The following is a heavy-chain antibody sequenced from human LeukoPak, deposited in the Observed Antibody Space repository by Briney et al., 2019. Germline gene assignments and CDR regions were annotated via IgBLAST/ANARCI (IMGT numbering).Heavy chain of an antibody. Sequence: ASVKVSCKASGYTFTSYYMHWVRQARVQGLEWMGIINPSGCSTSYEQKFQGRVTMNRDKSTSTVYMELSSLRSEDTAVYYCARGRYSSSWYESIKFDYWGQGTLVTVSS. CDR3: ARGRYSSSWYESIKFDY. CDR2: INPSGCST. CDR1: GYTFTSYY. V-gene: IGHV1-46*01. D-gene: IGHD6-13*01. J-gene: IGHJ4*02.